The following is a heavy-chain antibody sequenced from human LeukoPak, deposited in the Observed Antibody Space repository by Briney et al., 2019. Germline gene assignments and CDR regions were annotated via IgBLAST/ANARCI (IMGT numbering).Heavy chain of an antibody. CDR3: ARPNITSYYDSRGYDAFDV. D-gene: IGHD3-22*01. CDR1: GYRFNAYW. J-gene: IGHJ3*01. Sequence: GVSLKISCKASGYRFNAYWIAWVRQMPGKGLEWMGIIYPDDSDTRYSPSFQGQVTISADKSVRTAYLQWSSLKASDTAMYYCARPNITSYYDSRGYDAFDVWGQGTMVTVSS. V-gene: IGHV5-51*01. CDR2: IYPDDSDT.